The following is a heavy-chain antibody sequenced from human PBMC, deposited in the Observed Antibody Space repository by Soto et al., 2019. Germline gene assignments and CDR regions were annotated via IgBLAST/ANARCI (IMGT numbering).Heavy chain of an antibody. V-gene: IGHV5-51*01. CDR2: IYPGDSDT. D-gene: IGHD3-10*01. J-gene: IGHJ6*02. CDR1: GYSFTSYC. CDR3: AGGGVRGVITRTRDYYGMAV. Sequence: GGSLKISCKGSGYSFTSYCIGWVRQMPGKGLEWMGIIYPGDSDTGYSPSFQGQVTISADKSISTAYLQWSSLKASDTAMYYCAGGGVRGVITRTRDYYGMAVWGQGTTVTVSS.